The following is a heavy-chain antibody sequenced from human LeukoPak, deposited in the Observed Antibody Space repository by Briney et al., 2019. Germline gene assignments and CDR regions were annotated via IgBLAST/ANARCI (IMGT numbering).Heavy chain of an antibody. V-gene: IGHV3-7*05. CDR3: ARDQGAFDM. Sequence: GGSLRLSCAGSGITLSTYWMSWIRQAPGKGLEWVSNIKQDGSEKYFVDSLRGRFTISRDNAKNSLFLQMNSLRAEDTAVYYCARDQGAFDMWGQGTMVTVSS. J-gene: IGHJ3*02. CDR1: GITLSTYW. CDR2: IKQDGSEK.